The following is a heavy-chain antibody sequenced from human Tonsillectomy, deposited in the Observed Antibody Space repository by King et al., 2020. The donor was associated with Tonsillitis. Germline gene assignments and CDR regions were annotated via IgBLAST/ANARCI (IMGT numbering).Heavy chain of an antibody. CDR3: ARVGSSGWYIKGADY. D-gene: IGHD6-19*01. CDR1: NYTFTNYG. CDR2: ISAYNENT. Sequence: QLQLVQSGAEVRKPGASVRVSCKASNYTFTNYGITWVRQAPGQGLEWMGWISAYNENTNYAQKLQDRVTMTTDTSTSTAYMELRSLRSDDTAVYYCARVGSSGWYIKGADYWGRGTLVTVSS. J-gene: IGHJ4*02. V-gene: IGHV1-18*01.